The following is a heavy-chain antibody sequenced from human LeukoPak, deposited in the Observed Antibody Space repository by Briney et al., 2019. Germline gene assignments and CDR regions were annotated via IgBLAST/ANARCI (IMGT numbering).Heavy chain of an antibody. D-gene: IGHD2-21*01. CDR1: GFTFRSHA. Sequence: GSLRLSCVGSGFTFRSHAMSWVRQAPEKGLEFVSGIYENGGTTYYADSVKGRFSISRDNSKNTLYLQMDSLRGEDTAVYYCAKDFRIGYSAHFDYWGQGALVTVSS. J-gene: IGHJ4*02. CDR3: AKDFRIGYSAHFDY. CDR2: IYENGGTT. V-gene: IGHV3-23*01.